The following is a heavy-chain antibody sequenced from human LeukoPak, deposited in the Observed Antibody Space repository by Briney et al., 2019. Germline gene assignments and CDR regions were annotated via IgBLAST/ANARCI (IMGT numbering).Heavy chain of an antibody. CDR1: GDSISSGDYY. CDR2: IYTSGST. J-gene: IGHJ4*02. V-gene: IGHV4-61*02. D-gene: IGHD3-22*01. Sequence: SETLSLTCTVSGDSISSGDYYWSWIRQPAGKGLEWIGRIYTSGSTNYNPSLKSRVTISVDMSKNQFSLKLSSVTAADTAVYYCARGPYYYDSSGNFDYWGQGTLVTVS. CDR3: ARGPYYYDSSGNFDY.